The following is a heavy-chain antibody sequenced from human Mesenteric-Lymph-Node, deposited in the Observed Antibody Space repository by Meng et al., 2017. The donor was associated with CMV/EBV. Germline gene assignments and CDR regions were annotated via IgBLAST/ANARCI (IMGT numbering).Heavy chain of an antibody. J-gene: IGHJ4*02. V-gene: IGHV3-30*04. Sequence: GGSLRLSCAASKFTFSNHAMHWVRQAPGRGLEWVALISYDGSKKYYADSVKGRFTISRDDSNNTLYLQMNSLRADDTAVYYCARDAADWNLDYWGQGALVTVSS. D-gene: IGHD1-1*01. CDR1: KFTFSNHA. CDR2: ISYDGSKK. CDR3: ARDAADWNLDY.